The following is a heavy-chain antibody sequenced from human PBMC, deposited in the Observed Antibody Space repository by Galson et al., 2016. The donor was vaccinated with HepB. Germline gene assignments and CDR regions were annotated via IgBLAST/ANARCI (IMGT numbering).Heavy chain of an antibody. CDR3: ARDPMATRYYYYGMDV. CDR2: IYSGGST. Sequence: SLRLSCAASGFTVSNNYMSWVRQAPGKGLEWVSVIYSGGSTYYADSVKGRFAISRDNSKNTLYLQMNSLRAEDTAVYYCARDPMATRYYYYGMDVWGQWTTVTVAS. J-gene: IGHJ6*02. D-gene: IGHD5-24*01. CDR1: GFTVSNNY. V-gene: IGHV3-53*01.